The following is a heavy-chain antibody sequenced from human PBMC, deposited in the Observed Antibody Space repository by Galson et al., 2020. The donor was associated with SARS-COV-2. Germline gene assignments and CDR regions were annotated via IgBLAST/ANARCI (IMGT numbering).Heavy chain of an antibody. CDR2: ISSGSSYI. V-gene: IGHV3-21*01. J-gene: IGHJ3*01. CDR3: ARQYDGRSQDGFDV. CDR1: GFPFDMYT. Sequence: NSGGSLRLSCAASGFPFDMYTMTWVRQAPGKGLEWVSFISSGSSYIYYADSVRGRFTISRDNAKNSVSLQMNSLRAEDTALYFCARQYDGRSQDGFDVWGQGPMVTVSS. D-gene: IGHD1-26*01.